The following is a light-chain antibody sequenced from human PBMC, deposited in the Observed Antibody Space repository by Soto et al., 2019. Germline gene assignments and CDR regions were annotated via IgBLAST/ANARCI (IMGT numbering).Light chain of an antibody. V-gene: IGKV3-15*01. Sequence: IVLTQSPATLSVSPGERATLSCRASQSVTSNFAWYQQKPGQAPRLLIYDASTRATGIPARFSGSGSGTEFTLTISSLQSEDFAVYYCQQYNNWPPWTFGRGTKVDI. CDR2: DAS. J-gene: IGKJ1*01. CDR1: QSVTSN. CDR3: QQYNNWPPWT.